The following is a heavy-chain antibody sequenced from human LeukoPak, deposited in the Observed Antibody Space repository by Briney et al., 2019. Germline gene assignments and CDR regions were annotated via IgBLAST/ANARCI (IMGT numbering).Heavy chain of an antibody. V-gene: IGHV3-30*18. CDR1: GFTFSSYG. Sequence: GGSLRLSCAASGFTFSSYGMHWVRQAPGKGLEWVAVISYDGSNKYYADSVKGRFTISRDNSKSTLYLQMNSLRAEDTAVYYCAKDWTYGSGSYVFDYWGQGTLVTVSS. D-gene: IGHD3-10*01. CDR2: ISYDGSNK. J-gene: IGHJ4*02. CDR3: AKDWTYGSGSYVFDY.